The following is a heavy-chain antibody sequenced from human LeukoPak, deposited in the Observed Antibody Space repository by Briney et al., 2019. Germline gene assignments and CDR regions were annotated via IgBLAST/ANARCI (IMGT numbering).Heavy chain of an antibody. CDR2: MYISGIT. J-gene: IGHJ6*03. Sequence: SETLSLTCTVSGGSISSYYWSWIRQPPGKGLEWIGYMYISGITNYNPSLKSRVTISVDTSKNQFSLKLTSVTAADTAVYYCARGKDSNYFYYMDVWGRGTTVTVSS. V-gene: IGHV4-4*09. D-gene: IGHD5-18*01. CDR1: GGSISSYY. CDR3: ARGKDSNYFYYMDV.